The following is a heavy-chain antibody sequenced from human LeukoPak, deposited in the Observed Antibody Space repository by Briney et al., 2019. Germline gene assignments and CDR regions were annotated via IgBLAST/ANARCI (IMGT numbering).Heavy chain of an antibody. Sequence: PGGSLRLSCAASGFTFSSYAMHWVRQAPGKGLEWVAVISYDGSNKYYADSVKGRFTISRDNSKNTLYLQMNSLRAEDTAVYYCARDHSGIQLWLYFDYWGQGTLVTVSS. D-gene: IGHD5-18*01. J-gene: IGHJ4*02. V-gene: IGHV3-30*04. CDR3: ARDHSGIQLWLYFDY. CDR1: GFTFSSYA. CDR2: ISYDGSNK.